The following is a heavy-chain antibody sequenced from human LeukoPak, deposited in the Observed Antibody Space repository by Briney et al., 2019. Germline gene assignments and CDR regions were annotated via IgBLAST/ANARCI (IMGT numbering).Heavy chain of an antibody. CDR1: GYTFTSYD. Sequence: ASVKVSCKASGYTFTSYDINWVRQATGQGLEWMGWMNPNSGKTGYAQKFQGRVTMTRNTSISTAYMELSSLRSEDTAVYYCARGGMANYDILTGYGYYYYGMDVWGQGTTVTVCS. D-gene: IGHD3-9*01. CDR3: ARGGMANYDILTGYGYYYYGMDV. J-gene: IGHJ6*02. V-gene: IGHV1-8*01. CDR2: MNPNSGKT.